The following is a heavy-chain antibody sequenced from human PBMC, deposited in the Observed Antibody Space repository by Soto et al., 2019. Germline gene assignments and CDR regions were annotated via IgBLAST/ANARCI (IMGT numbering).Heavy chain of an antibody. J-gene: IGHJ5*02. CDR2: IIPILGIA. CDR3: ARDARSSFDWFDP. V-gene: IGHV1-69*08. CDR1: GGTFSCYT. Sequence: QVQLVQSGAEVKKPGSSVKVSCKASGGTFSCYTISWVRQAPGQRLEWMGRIIPILGIANYAQKFQGRVTITADKSTSTAYMELSSLRSEDTAVYYCARDARSSFDWFDPWGQGTLVTVSS.